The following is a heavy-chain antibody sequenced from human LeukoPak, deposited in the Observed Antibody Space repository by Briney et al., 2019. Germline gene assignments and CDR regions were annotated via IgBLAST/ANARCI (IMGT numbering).Heavy chain of an antibody. Sequence: GGSLRLSCAASGFTFSDYGMNWVRQAPGKGLEWVSYIDTSGGSTYYADSVMGRFTISRDNAKKSLYLHMNSLRDEDTAVDYCAREYDSWVPNNLDLWGQGTMVTVSS. CDR3: AREYDSWVPNNLDL. CDR1: GFTFSDYG. CDR2: IDTSGGST. D-gene: IGHD3-3*01. V-gene: IGHV3-48*02. J-gene: IGHJ3*01.